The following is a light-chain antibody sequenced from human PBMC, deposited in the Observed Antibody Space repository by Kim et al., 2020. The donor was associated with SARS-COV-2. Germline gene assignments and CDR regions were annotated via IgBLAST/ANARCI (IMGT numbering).Light chain of an antibody. V-gene: IGLV2-14*01. CDR3: SSYTTSNTLV. J-gene: IGLJ1*01. CDR2: EVS. CDR1: TSDFGGL. Sequence: SVLTQPASVSGSPGQWITISCTGTTSDFGGLVSWYQHHPGKAPTLMIYEVSNRPSGVSNRFFGFKSGNTASLSISGLQVEDEADYYCSSYTTSNTLVFGTGTKVTV.